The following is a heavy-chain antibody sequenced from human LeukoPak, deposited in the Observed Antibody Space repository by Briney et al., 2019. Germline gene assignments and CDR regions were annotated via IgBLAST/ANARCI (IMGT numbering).Heavy chain of an antibody. CDR3: LLIILGGSSQH. J-gene: IGHJ1*01. D-gene: IGHD3-3*01. V-gene: IGHV3-74*01. CDR1: EFTFNNYW. Sequence: GGSLRLSCAASEFTFNNYWMHWVRQAPGKGLVWVSRIKNVGKITTYADSVKGRFTTSRDNAKNTFYLQMNSLRVEDTAVYYCLLIILGGSSQHWGQGTLVTVSS. CDR2: IKNVGKIT.